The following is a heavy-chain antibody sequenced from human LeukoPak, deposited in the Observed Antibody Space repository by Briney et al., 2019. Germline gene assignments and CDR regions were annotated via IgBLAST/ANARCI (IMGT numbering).Heavy chain of an antibody. CDR1: GGSISSSSYY. CDR2: IYYSGST. CDR3: AGIVGATLGIDY. D-gene: IGHD1-26*01. J-gene: IGHJ4*02. V-gene: IGHV4-39*01. Sequence: PSETLSLTCTVSGGSISSSSYYWGWIRQPPGKGLEWIGSIYYSGSTYYNPSLKSRVTISVDTSKNQFSLKLSSVTAADTAVYYCAGIVGATLGIDYWGQGTLVTVSS.